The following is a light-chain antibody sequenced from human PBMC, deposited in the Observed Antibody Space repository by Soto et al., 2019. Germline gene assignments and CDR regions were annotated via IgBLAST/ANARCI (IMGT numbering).Light chain of an antibody. J-gene: IGKJ5*01. CDR2: AAS. CDR1: QGISNF. Sequence: DIQMTQSPSSLSASVGDRVTITCRASQGISNFLAWYQQKPGKVPMLLISAASTLQSGVPSRFSGSGSGTDFTLTITSRQPEDVATYYCQKYSSVITFGQGTRLEI. CDR3: QKYSSVIT. V-gene: IGKV1-27*01.